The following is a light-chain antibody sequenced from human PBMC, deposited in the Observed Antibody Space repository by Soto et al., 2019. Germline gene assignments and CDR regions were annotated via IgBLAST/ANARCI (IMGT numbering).Light chain of an antibody. J-gene: IGKJ1*01. CDR3: QQYNSYWT. Sequence: DIQMTQSPSTLSASVGERVTITCRASQSISSWLAWYQQKPGKAPTLLIYDASSLESGVPSRFSGSGSGTEFTLSISSLQPDDVATYYCQQYNSYWTFDQGTKVEI. CDR1: QSISSW. V-gene: IGKV1-5*01. CDR2: DAS.